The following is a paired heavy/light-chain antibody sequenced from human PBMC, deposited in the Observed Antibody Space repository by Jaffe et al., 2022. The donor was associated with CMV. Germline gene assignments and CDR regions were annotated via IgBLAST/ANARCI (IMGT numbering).Heavy chain of an antibody. J-gene: IGHJ4*02. V-gene: IGHV3-48*03. CDR3: ARDIDTTASLWHYFDH. CDR2: ISSRGKTI. D-gene: IGHD1-1*01. Sequence: EVQLVESGGGLVQPGGSLRLSCAASGFTFSLYEMNWVRQAPGKGLEWVSYISSRGKTIYYADSVKGRFTISRDNAKNSLYLQMNGLRAEDTAVYYCARDIDTTASLWHYFDHWGQGTLVTVSS. CDR1: GFTFSLYE.
Light chain of an antibody. CDR1: QGIANY. V-gene: IGKV1-9*01. Sequence: DIQLTQSPSFLSASVGDRVTITCRASQGIANYLGWYQQRPGKAPKLLIYAASTLQSGVPSRFSGSGSGTDFTLTISSLQPEDFAVYYCQHLNTYFPLTFGGGTKVEIK. CDR3: QHLNTYFPLT. J-gene: IGKJ4*01. CDR2: AAS.